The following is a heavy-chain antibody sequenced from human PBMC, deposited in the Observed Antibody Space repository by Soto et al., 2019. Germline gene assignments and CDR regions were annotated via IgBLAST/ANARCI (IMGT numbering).Heavy chain of an antibody. J-gene: IGHJ6*02. CDR2: ISAYNGNT. CDR1: GYTFTSYV. Sequence: GASVKVSCKASGYTFTSYVISWVRQAPGQGLEWMGWISAYNGNTNYAQKLQGRVTMTTDTSTSTAYMELRSLRSDDTAVYYCARDDCSSTSCYTHYYYYGMDVWGQGTTVTVSS. V-gene: IGHV1-18*04. CDR3: ARDDCSSTSCYTHYYYYGMDV. D-gene: IGHD2-2*02.